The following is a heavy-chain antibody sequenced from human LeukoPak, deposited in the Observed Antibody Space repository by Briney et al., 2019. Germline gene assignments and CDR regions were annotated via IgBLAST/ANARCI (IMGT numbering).Heavy chain of an antibody. D-gene: IGHD5-18*01. J-gene: IGHJ4*02. Sequence: ASVKDSCKASGYTFTGYYIHWVRQAPGQGLEWMGWINPNSGGTNYAQKFQGRVTMTRDTSISTAYMELSSLRSDDTAVYYCARAYTYGIFDYWGQGTLVTVSS. CDR3: ARAYTYGIFDY. CDR1: GYTFTGYY. V-gene: IGHV1-2*02. CDR2: INPNSGGT.